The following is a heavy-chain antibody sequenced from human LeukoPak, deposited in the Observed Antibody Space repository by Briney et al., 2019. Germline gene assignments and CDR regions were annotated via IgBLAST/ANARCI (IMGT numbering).Heavy chain of an antibody. J-gene: IGHJ4*02. D-gene: IGHD4-11*01. Sequence: PGGSLRLSCAASGFTFSSYWMSWVRQAPGKGLEWVANIKQDGSEKYYVDSVKGRFTISRDNAKNSLYLQMNSLRAEDTAVYYCATTPKHDYSNSPTGYWGQGTLVTVSS. V-gene: IGHV3-7*01. CDR3: ATTPKHDYSNSPTGY. CDR2: IKQDGSEK. CDR1: GFTFSSYW.